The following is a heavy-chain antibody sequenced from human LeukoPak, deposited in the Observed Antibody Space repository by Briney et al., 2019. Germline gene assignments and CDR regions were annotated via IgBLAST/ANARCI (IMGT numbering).Heavy chain of an antibody. CDR3: ARSVRFLEWLSIYYYYMDV. CDR1: GGSISSYY. D-gene: IGHD3-3*01. Sequence: SETLSLTCTVSGGSISSYYWSWIRQPPGKGLEWIGRIYTSGSTNYNPSLKSRVTISVDTSKNQFSLKLSSVTAADTAVYYCARSVRFLEWLSIYYYYMDVWGKGTTVTVSS. J-gene: IGHJ6*03. V-gene: IGHV4-4*08. CDR2: IYTSGST.